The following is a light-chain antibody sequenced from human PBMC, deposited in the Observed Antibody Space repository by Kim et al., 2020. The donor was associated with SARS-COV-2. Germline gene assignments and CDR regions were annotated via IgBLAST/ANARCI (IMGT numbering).Light chain of an antibody. V-gene: IGLV3-25*03. J-gene: IGLJ2*01. Sequence: SYELTQPPSVSVPPRQTARITCSGDALPKQYAYWYQLKPGQAPVRVIYKDTERPSGIPERFSGSSSGTTVTLTISGVQAEDEADYYCQSADSSGAYVVFG. CDR2: KDT. CDR1: ALPKQY. CDR3: QSADSSGAYVV.